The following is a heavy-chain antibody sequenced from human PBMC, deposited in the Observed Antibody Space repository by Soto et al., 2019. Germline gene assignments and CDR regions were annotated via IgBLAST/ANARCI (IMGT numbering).Heavy chain of an antibody. D-gene: IGHD4-4*01. J-gene: IGHJ4*02. V-gene: IGHV3-30*18. CDR3: AKDDSEYSNYWSSFDY. Sequence: QVQLVESGGGVVQPGRSLRLSCAASGFTFSHYGMGWVRQAPGKGLEWVASISFDGSIKHYSDSVQARFSISRDNYRGTLSLQMNSLGAEDTAMYYCAKDDSEYSNYWSSFDYWGQGALVAVSS. CDR1: GFTFSHYG. CDR2: ISFDGSIK.